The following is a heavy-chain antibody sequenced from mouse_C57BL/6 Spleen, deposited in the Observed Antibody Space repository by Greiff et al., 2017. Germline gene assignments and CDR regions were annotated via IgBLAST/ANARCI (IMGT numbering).Heavy chain of an antibody. V-gene: IGHV1-81*01. D-gene: IGHD2-5*01. CDR1: GYTFTSYG. CDR2: IYPRSGNT. J-gene: IGHJ4*01. Sequence: VQRVESGAELARPGASVKLSCKASGYTFTSYGISWVKQRTGQGLEWIGEIYPRSGNTYYNEKFKGKATLTADKSSSTAYMELRSLTSEDSAVYFCAREDYSIYYAMDYWGQGTSVTVSS. CDR3: AREDYSIYYAMDY.